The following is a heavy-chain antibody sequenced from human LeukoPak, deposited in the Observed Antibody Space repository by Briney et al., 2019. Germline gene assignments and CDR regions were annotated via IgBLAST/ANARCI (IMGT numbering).Heavy chain of an antibody. Sequence: GASVKVSCKASGYTFTSYDINWVRQATGQGLEWMGWMNPNSGNTGYAQKFQGRVTITRNTSISTAYMELSSLRSEDTAVYYCARWVVTRPPYYYYMDVWGKGTTVIVSS. CDR2: MNPNSGNT. J-gene: IGHJ6*03. V-gene: IGHV1-8*03. D-gene: IGHD3-22*01. CDR3: ARWVVTRPPYYYYMDV. CDR1: GYTFTSYD.